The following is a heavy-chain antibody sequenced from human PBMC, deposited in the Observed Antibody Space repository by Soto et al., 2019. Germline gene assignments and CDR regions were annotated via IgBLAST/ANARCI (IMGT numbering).Heavy chain of an antibody. CDR1: GFSLSTSGVG. V-gene: IGHV2-5*01. CDR3: ARGLATLPVFAFDI. Sequence: PTRVNPTQTLTLTCFFSGFSLSTSGVGVGWIRQSPGKALEWLALIYWSGDEHYRPSLKSRLSIFKDTSKDHVVLIMTDMDPVDTATYYCARGLATLPVFAFDIWGQGTMVTVSS. CDR2: IYWSGDE. D-gene: IGHD6-6*01. J-gene: IGHJ3*02.